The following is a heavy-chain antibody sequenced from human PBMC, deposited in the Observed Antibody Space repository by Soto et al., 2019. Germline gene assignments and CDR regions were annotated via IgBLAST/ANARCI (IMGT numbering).Heavy chain of an antibody. V-gene: IGHV1-46*01. Sequence: SVKVSCKTSGYTFTSSYMHWVRQAPGQGLEWMGIINPSGGSTSYAQKFQGRVTMTRDTSTSTVYMELSSLRSEDTAVYYCARDVFITIFGVVSSLDFWGQGIMGSVS. CDR3: ARDVFITIFGVVSSLDF. CDR1: GYTFTSSY. J-gene: IGHJ6*02. CDR2: INPSGGST. D-gene: IGHD3-3*01.